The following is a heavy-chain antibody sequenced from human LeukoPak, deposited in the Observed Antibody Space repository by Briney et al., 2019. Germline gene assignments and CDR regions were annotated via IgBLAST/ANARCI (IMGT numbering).Heavy chain of an antibody. V-gene: IGHV3-30*02. J-gene: IGHJ4*02. CDR2: IRYDGSNK. CDR3: AREREYYYDSSGYYSDY. CDR1: GFTFSSYG. Sequence: GGSLRLSCAASGFTFSSYGMHWVRQAPGKGLEWVAFIRYDGSNKYYADSVKGRFTISRDNAKNSLYLQMNSLRAEDTAVYYCAREREYYYDSSGYYSDYWGQGTLVTVSS. D-gene: IGHD3-22*01.